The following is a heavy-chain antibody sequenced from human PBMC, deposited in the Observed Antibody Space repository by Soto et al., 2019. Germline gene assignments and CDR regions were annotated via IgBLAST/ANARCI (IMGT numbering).Heavy chain of an antibody. Sequence: QVQLQESGPGLVKPSETLSLTCTVSGGSISYYYWSWILQPPGKGLEWIGYIYNSGSSGSTNYNPSLKSRVTISVDTSKNQFSLKLSSVTAADTAVYYCARRVTGDPHFDLWGRGTLVTVSS. V-gene: IGHV4-59*08. J-gene: IGHJ2*01. CDR2: IYNSGSSGST. D-gene: IGHD7-27*01. CDR3: ARRVTGDPHFDL. CDR1: GGSISYYY.